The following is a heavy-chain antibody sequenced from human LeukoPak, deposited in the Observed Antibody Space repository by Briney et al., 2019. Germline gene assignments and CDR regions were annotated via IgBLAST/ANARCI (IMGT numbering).Heavy chain of an antibody. CDR3: ARGKTKGY. D-gene: IGHD2-8*01. V-gene: IGHV4-34*01. J-gene: IGHJ4*02. Sequence: SETLSLTCAVYGGSFSGYYWSWIRQPPGKGLEWIGEINHSRSTNYNPSLKSRVTISVDTSKNQFSLKLSSVTVADTAVYYCARGKTKGYWGQGTLVTVSS. CDR2: INHSRST. CDR1: GGSFSGYY.